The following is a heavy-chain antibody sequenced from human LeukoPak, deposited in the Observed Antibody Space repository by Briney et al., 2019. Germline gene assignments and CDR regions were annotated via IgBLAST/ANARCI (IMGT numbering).Heavy chain of an antibody. V-gene: IGHV3-23*01. D-gene: IGHD3-22*01. J-gene: IGHJ4*02. CDR3: AKISGYYPFDY. CDR2: ISGSGGST. CDR1: GFTFSSYG. Sequence: GGTLRLSCAASGFTFSSYGMSWVRQAPGKGLEWVSAISGSGGSTYYADSVKGRFTISRDNSKNTLYLQMNSLRAEDTAVYYCAKISGYYPFDYWGQGTLVTVSS.